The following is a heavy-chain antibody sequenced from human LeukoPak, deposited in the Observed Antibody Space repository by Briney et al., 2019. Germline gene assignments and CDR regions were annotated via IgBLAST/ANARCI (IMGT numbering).Heavy chain of an antibody. CDR2: INTDGSIT. CDR1: GFTFSGYW. V-gene: IGHV3-74*01. Sequence: GGSPRLSCAASGFTFSGYWMHWVRHAPGKGLVWVSRINTDGSITSYADSVKGRFTISRDNAKNSLYLQMNSLRAEDTAVYYCAREYAKKDYYGSGSSDYWGQGTLVTVSS. D-gene: IGHD3-10*01. J-gene: IGHJ4*02. CDR3: AREYAKKDYYGSGSSDY.